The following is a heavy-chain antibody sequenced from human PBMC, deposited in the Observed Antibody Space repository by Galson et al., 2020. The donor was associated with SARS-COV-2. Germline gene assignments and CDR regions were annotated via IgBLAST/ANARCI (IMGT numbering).Heavy chain of an antibody. CDR1: GFTFSNYA. D-gene: IGHD2-21*01. CDR2: ISYDGRKK. V-gene: IGHV3-30*04. Sequence: TGGSLRLSCAASGFTFSNYALHCVRQAPGKGLEWVALISYDGRKKYYSDSVKGRFTISRDNSTNTLFLQMNSLRAADTAVYYCATYTVDDYLDSWGQGTLVTVSS. CDR3: ATYTVDDYLDS. J-gene: IGHJ4*02.